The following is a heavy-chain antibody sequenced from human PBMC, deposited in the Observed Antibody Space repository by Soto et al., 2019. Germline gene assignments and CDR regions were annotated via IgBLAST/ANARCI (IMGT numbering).Heavy chain of an antibody. CDR2: IYNNGTT. CDR1: GDSISRITYY. J-gene: IGHJ4*02. D-gene: IGHD3-22*01. Sequence: SETLSLTCTVSGDSISRITYYLGWIRQPPGKGLEWIGSIYNNGTTYYSPSLKSRMTISVDTSKNQFSLRLNSVPAADTAVYYCARQWFFWGQGALVTLSS. V-gene: IGHV4-39*01. CDR3: ARQWFF.